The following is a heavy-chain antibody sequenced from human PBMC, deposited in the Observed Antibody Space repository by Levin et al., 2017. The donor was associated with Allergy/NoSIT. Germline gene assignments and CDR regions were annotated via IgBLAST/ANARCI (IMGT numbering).Heavy chain of an antibody. CDR1: GFTFSSYA. D-gene: IGHD2-2*02. CDR2: ISYDGSNK. Sequence: GESLKISCAASGFTFSSYAMHWVRQAPGKGLEWVAVISYDGSNKYYADSVKGRFTISRDNSKNTLYLQMNSLRAEDTAVYYCAREGCSSTSCYTADRYYYYDGMDVWGQGTTVTVSS. J-gene: IGHJ6*02. V-gene: IGHV3-30-3*01. CDR3: AREGCSSTSCYTADRYYYYDGMDV.